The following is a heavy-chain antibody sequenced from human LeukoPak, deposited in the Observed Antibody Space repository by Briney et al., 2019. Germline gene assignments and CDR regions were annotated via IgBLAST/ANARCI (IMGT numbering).Heavy chain of an antibody. J-gene: IGHJ4*02. V-gene: IGHV1-18*01. CDR3: ARDFFHGHCSGLTCFLLDS. D-gene: IGHD2-15*01. CDR2: ISAYNGNT. CDR1: GYTFARYG. Sequence: ASVKVSCKASGYTFARYGITWVRQAPGQGLEWMGWISAYNGNTNYAQKFQGRLTVTTDTSTNTAYMELRSLRPDDTAVHYCARDFFHGHCSGLTCFLLDSWGQGSLVTVSS.